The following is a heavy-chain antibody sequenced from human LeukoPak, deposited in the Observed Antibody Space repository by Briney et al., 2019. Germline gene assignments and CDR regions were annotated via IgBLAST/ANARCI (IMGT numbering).Heavy chain of an antibody. J-gene: IGHJ4*02. Sequence: SETLSLTGAVYGGSFSGYYWSWIRQPPGKGLEWIGEINDSGSTNCNPSLKSRVTISVDTSKNQFSLKLSSVTAADTAVYYCARVIDYDISGYYLAYWGQGTLVTVSS. CDR2: INDSGST. CDR3: ARVIDYDISGYYLAY. D-gene: IGHD3-22*01. V-gene: IGHV4-34*01. CDR1: GGSFSGYY.